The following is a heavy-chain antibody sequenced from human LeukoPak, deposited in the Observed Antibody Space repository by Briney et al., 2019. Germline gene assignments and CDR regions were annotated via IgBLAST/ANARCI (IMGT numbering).Heavy chain of an antibody. D-gene: IGHD6-19*01. V-gene: IGHV3-53*01. J-gene: IGHJ4*02. CDR2: IYGGRNNT. Sequence: GGSLRLSCAVSGFTDSNNYLSWVRQAPGKGLEWVSVIYGGRNNTVYADSVKGRFTISRDNSRNTIYLQIDSLRAEDTATYYCAREFRQTYSSGWSLDYWGQGTLVTVSS. CDR3: AREFRQTYSSGWSLDY. CDR1: GFTDSNNY.